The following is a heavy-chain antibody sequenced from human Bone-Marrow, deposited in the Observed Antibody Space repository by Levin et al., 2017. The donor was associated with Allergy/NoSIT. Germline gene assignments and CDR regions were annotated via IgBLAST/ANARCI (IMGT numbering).Heavy chain of an antibody. D-gene: IGHD3-3*01. CDR2: ISSSSSTI. Sequence: GESLKISCAASGFTFSSYSMNWVRQAPGKGLEWVSYISSSSSTIYYADSVKGRFTISRDNAKNSLYLQMNSLRDEDTAVYYCARDWGPGFWSGYNFDYWGQGTLVTVSS. CDR3: ARDWGPGFWSGYNFDY. CDR1: GFTFSSYS. J-gene: IGHJ4*02. V-gene: IGHV3-48*02.